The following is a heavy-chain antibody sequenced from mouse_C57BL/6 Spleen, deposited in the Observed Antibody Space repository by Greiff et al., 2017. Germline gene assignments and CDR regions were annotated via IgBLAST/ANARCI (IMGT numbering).Heavy chain of an antibody. CDR3: ARSRGNHSFDY. V-gene: IGHV1-80*01. Sequence: VQGVESGAELVKPGASVKISCKASGYAFSSYWMNWVKQRPGKGLEWIGQIYPGDGDTNYNGKFKGKATLTADKSSSTAYMQLSSLTSEDSAVYFCARSRGNHSFDYWGQGTTLTVSS. J-gene: IGHJ2*01. D-gene: IGHD2-1*01. CDR2: IYPGDGDT. CDR1: GYAFSSYW.